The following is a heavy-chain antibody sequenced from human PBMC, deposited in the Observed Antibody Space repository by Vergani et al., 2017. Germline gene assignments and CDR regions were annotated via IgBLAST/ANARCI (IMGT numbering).Heavy chain of an antibody. CDR3: ARARRDGYNSYCYYMDV. J-gene: IGHJ6*03. Sequence: QVQLPQWGAGLLKPSETLSLTCAVYGGSFSGYYWSWIRQPPGKGLEWIGEINHSGSTNYNPSLKSRVTISVDTSKNQFSLKLSSVTAADTAVYYCARARRDGYNSYCYYMDVWGKGTTVTVSS. V-gene: IGHV4-34*01. CDR1: GGSFSGYY. D-gene: IGHD5-24*01. CDR2: INHSGST.